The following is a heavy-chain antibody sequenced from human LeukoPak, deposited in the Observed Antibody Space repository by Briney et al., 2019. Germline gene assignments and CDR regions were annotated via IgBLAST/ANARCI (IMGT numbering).Heavy chain of an antibody. J-gene: IGHJ4*02. Sequence: SQTLSLTCAISGDSVSRHDLTWDWVRQSPSRGLEWLGRTFYRAKWYNDYAVSVKSRITVSPDTSKNQFSLHLNSVTPEDTAVYYCVRSYDWVFDYWGQGTRVTVSS. CDR3: VRSYDWVFDY. D-gene: IGHD1-1*01. CDR2: TFYRAKWYN. CDR1: GDSVSRHDLT. V-gene: IGHV6-1*01.